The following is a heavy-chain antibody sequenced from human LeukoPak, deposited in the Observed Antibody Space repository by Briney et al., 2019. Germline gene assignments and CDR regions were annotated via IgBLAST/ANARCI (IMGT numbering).Heavy chain of an antibody. CDR3: AKSLDY. J-gene: IGHJ4*02. CDR2: IRYDGSNK. Sequence: GGSLRLSCAASGFTFSSYGMHWVRQAPGKGLEGVAFIRYDGSNKYYADSVKGRFTISSDNAKNRLYLQMKSLRGEDTAAYYTAKSLDYGCRGTLVTVSA. V-gene: IGHV3-30*02. CDR1: GFTFSSYG.